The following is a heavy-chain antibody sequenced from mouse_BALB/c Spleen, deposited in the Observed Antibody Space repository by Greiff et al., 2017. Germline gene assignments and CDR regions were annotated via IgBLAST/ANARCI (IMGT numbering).Heavy chain of an antibody. D-gene: IGHD2-14*01. V-gene: IGHV5-6-4*01. CDR2: ISSGGSYT. CDR3: TRGDRYDKAMDY. J-gene: IGHJ4*01. Sequence: EVKLMESGGGLVKPGGSLKLSCAASGFTFSSYTMSWVRQTPEKRLEWVATISSGGSYTYYPDSVKGRFTISRDNAKNTLYLQMSSLKSEDTAMYYCTRGDRYDKAMDYWGQGTSVTVSS. CDR1: GFTFSSYT.